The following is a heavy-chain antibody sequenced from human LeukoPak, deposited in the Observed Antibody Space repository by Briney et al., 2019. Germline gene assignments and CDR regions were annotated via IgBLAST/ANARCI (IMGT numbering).Heavy chain of an antibody. CDR3: ATVFKGSSLEDY. J-gene: IGHJ4*02. D-gene: IGHD1-26*01. CDR2: IKNDESTA. V-gene: IGHV3-74*03. Sequence: GGSLRLSCAASGFTFSSYAMSWVRQAPGRGLVWVSRIKNDESTAVYADSVPGRFTISRDNARNTLYLQMSSLRVEDTAVYYCATVFKGSSLEDYWGQGTRVTVSS. CDR1: GFTFSSYA.